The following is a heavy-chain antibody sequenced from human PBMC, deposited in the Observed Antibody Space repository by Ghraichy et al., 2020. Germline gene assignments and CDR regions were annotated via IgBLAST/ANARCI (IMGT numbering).Heavy chain of an antibody. CDR1: GGSISSSSYY. Sequence: SETLSLTCTVSGGSISSSSYYWGWLRQPPGKGLEWIGSIYYSGSTYYNPSLKSRVTISVDTSKNQFSLKLSSVTAADTAVYYCARHSTPNYCSSTSCADWFDPWGQGTLVTVSS. CDR2: IYYSGST. V-gene: IGHV4-39*01. CDR3: ARHSTPNYCSSTSCADWFDP. J-gene: IGHJ5*02. D-gene: IGHD2-2*01.